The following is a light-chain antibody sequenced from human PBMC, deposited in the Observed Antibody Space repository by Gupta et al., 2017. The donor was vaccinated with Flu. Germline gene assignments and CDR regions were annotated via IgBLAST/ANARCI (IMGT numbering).Light chain of an antibody. V-gene: IGKV1-33*01. CDR1: QNIKYF. CDR3: QQYDDPPFT. CDR2: DTS. J-gene: IGKJ3*01. Sequence: DIRMTQSPSSLSASLGDRVTITCQASQNIKYFLNWYQQKPGKAPKLLIYDTSNSKPGVPSRFNGGGSGTTFTFTISSLQPEDIATYYCQQYDDPPFTFGHGTKVDIK.